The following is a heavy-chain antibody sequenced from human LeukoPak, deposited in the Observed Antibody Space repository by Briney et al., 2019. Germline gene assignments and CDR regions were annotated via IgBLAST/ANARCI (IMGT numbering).Heavy chain of an antibody. CDR2: ISYDGSNK. J-gene: IGHJ4*01. CDR1: GFTFSSYA. Sequence: GGSLRLSCAASGFTFSSYAMSWVRQAPGKGLEWVAVISYDGSNKYYADSVKGRFTISRDNSKNTLYLQMNSLRAEDTAVYYCAKDASXGDGYNVWGXXTXVTVSS. CDR3: AKDASXGDGYNV. D-gene: IGHD5-12*01. V-gene: IGHV3-30*18.